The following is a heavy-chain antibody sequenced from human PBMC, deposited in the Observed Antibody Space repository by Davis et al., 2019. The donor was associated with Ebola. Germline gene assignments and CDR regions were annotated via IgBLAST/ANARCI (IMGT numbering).Heavy chain of an antibody. V-gene: IGHV4-34*01. CDR2: INHSGST. CDR1: GGSFSGYY. D-gene: IGHD3-10*01. CDR3: ARARRGYYYYGMDV. Sequence: SETLSLTCAVYGGSFSGYYWSWIRQPPGKGLEWIGEINHSGSTNYNPSPKTRVPITIEPSKNQFSLKLSSVTAAETAVYYCARARRGYYYYGMDVWGQGTTVTVSS. J-gene: IGHJ6*02.